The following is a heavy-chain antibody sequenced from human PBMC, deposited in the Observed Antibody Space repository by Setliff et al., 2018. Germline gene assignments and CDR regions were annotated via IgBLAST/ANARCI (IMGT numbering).Heavy chain of an antibody. CDR2: MNPNSGNT. CDR3: AREETLGATLYYYGLDV. V-gene: IGHV1-8*01. Sequence: GASVKVSCKASGYTFTSYDINWVRQATGQGLEWMGWMNPNSGNTGYAQKFQGRVTMTRNTSISTAYVELSSLRSEDTAVYYCAREETLGATLYYYGLDVWGQGTTVTVSS. D-gene: IGHD1-26*01. CDR1: GYTFTSYD. J-gene: IGHJ6*02.